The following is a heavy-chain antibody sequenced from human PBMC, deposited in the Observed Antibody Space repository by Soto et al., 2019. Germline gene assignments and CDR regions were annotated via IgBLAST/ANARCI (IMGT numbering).Heavy chain of an antibody. CDR3: AREGDEEQLAYSD. J-gene: IGHJ4*02. V-gene: IGHV1-3*01. D-gene: IGHD6-6*01. Sequence: QAQLVQSGAEVKKPGASVKVSCKASGYTFTSYAMHWVRQAPGQRLEWMGWINAGNGNTKYSQKFQGRVTITRDTSASTAYMELSSLRSEDTAVYYCAREGDEEQLAYSDWGQGTLVTVSS. CDR2: INAGNGNT. CDR1: GYTFTSYA.